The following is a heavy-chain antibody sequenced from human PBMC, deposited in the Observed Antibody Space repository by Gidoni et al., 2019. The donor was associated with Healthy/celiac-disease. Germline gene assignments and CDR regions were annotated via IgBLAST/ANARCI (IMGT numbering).Heavy chain of an antibody. Sequence: GSTYYNPSLKSRVTISVDTSKNQFSLKLSSVTAADTAVYYCAGLYGSGSENYFDYWGQGTLVTVSS. D-gene: IGHD3-10*01. J-gene: IGHJ4*02. V-gene: IGHV4-31*02. CDR3: AGLYGSGSENYFDY. CDR2: GST.